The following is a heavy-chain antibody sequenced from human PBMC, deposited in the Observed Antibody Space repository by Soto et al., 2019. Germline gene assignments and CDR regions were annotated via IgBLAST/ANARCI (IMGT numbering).Heavy chain of an antibody. Sequence: SVKVSCKASGGTLNTYTINWVTQAPGRRLEWVGQIVPMYDSVNYAENFQGRVTITADKSTKTSFMELTSLKSEDTALYFCATWRHYSGSYCFDYWGQGTLVTVSS. J-gene: IGHJ4*02. V-gene: IGHV1-69*06. CDR3: ATWRHYSGSYCFDY. D-gene: IGHD1-26*01. CDR2: IVPMYDSV. CDR1: GGTLNTYT.